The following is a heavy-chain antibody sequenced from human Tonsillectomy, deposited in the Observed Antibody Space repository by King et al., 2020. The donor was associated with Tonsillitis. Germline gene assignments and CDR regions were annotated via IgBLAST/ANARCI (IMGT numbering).Heavy chain of an antibody. CDR3: ARRTFGSGSYDFSTYSFDY. CDR1: GYTFTDNQ. CDR2: INPNSGGT. V-gene: IGHV1-2*02. Sequence: QLVQSGAEVKKPGASVNVSCKASGYTFTDNQIHWVRQAPGQGLEWMGWINPNSGGTDYAQKFQGRVTMTRDTSISTAYMELSKLRSDDAAVYYCARRTFGSGSYDFSTYSFDYWGQGTLVTVSS. J-gene: IGHJ4*02. D-gene: IGHD3-10*01.